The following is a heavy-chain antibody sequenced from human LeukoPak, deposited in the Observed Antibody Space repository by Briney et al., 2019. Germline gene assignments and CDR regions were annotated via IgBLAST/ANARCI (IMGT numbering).Heavy chain of an antibody. CDR1: GYTFTGYY. D-gene: IGHD6-6*01. J-gene: IGHJ3*02. V-gene: IGHV1-2*02. CDR3: ARDRNSGSSLDI. CDR2: IYPYSGDT. Sequence: ASVKVSCKASGYTFTGYYIHWVRQAPGQGLEWMGWIYPYSGDTNYAQNFQGRVTMTRDTSISTAYMELSSLKSDDTAVYYCARDRNSGSSLDIWGQGTMLTISS.